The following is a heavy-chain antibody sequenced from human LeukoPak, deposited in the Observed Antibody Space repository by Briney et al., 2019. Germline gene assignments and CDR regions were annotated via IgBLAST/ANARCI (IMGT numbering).Heavy chain of an antibody. CDR1: GGSFSGYY. CDR2: TNHSGST. J-gene: IGHJ5*02. Sequence: SETLSLTCAVYGGSFSGYYWSWIRQPPGKGLEWIGETNHSGSTNYNPSLKSRVTISVDTSKNQFSLKLGSVTAADTSVYFCARDHPSGSFLGSWFDLWGQGTLVSVSS. V-gene: IGHV4-34*01. D-gene: IGHD1-26*01. CDR3: ARDHPSGSFLGSWFDL.